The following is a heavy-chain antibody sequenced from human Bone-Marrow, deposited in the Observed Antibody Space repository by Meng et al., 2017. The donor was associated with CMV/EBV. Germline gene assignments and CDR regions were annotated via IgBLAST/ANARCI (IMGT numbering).Heavy chain of an antibody. Sequence: GESLKISCAASGFTFSSYEMNWVRQAPGKGLEWVSYISSSGSTIYYADSVKGRFTISRDNAKNSLYLQMNSLRAEDTAVYYCARVGGGSYYSVIHYYGMDVWGQGNTVNVAS. D-gene: IGHD1-26*01. CDR2: ISSSGSTI. CDR1: GFTFSSYE. V-gene: IGHV3-48*03. J-gene: IGHJ6*02. CDR3: ARVGGGSYYSVIHYYGMDV.